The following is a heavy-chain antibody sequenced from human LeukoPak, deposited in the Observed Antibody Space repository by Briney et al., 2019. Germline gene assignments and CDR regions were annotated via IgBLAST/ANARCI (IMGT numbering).Heavy chain of an antibody. CDR3: ATDLYSSGWFDAFDI. D-gene: IGHD6-19*01. CDR2: ISSTSKYI. Sequence: PGGSLRLSCVGSGFTLSSYTMNWVRQAPGKGLEWVSSISSTSKYIYYADSVKGRFTISRDNSKNTLYLQMNSLRAEDTAVYYCATDLYSSGWFDAFDIWGQGTMVTVSS. J-gene: IGHJ3*02. CDR1: GFTLSSYT. V-gene: IGHV3-21*04.